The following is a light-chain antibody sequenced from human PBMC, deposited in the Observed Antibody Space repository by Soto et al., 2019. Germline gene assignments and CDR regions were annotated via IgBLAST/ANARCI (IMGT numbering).Light chain of an antibody. CDR3: QQSYSSPYT. Sequence: DIQMTQSTSSLSASVGDRVTITCRAGQSISRNVNWYQQKPGEAPKLLIYAASSLQSGVPLRFSGSGSGTDFTLTINSLQPEDFATNYCQQSYSSPYTFGQGTQLEIK. CDR1: QSISRN. CDR2: AAS. J-gene: IGKJ2*01. V-gene: IGKV1-39*01.